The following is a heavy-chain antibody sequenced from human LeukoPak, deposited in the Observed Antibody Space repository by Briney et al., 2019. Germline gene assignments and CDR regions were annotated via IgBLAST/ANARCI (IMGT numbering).Heavy chain of an antibody. V-gene: IGHV3-30*04. Sequence: GRSLRLSCAASGFTFSSYAMHWVRQAPGKGPEWVAVISYDGSNKYYADSVKGRFTISRDNSKNTLYLQMNSLRAEDTAVYYCARDRAYGDYRDAFDIWGQGTMVTVSS. CDR2: ISYDGSNK. CDR3: ARDRAYGDYRDAFDI. J-gene: IGHJ3*02. CDR1: GFTFSSYA. D-gene: IGHD4-17*01.